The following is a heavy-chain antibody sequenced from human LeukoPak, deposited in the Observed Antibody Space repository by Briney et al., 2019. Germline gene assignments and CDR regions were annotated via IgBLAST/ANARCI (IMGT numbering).Heavy chain of an antibody. Sequence: ASVKVSCKTSGYTFTGYYMHWVRQAPGQGLEWMGRINPNSGGTNYAQKFQGRVTMTRDTSISTAYMELSRLRSDDTAVYYCARGGLRPRNWGSSYYYYYMDVWGKGTTVTVSS. CDR3: ARGGLRPRNWGSSYYYYYMDV. J-gene: IGHJ6*03. V-gene: IGHV1-2*06. CDR2: INPNSGGT. D-gene: IGHD7-27*01. CDR1: GYTFTGYY.